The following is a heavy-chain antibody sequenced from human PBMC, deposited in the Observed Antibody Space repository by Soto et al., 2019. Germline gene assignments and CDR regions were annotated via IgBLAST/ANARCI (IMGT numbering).Heavy chain of an antibody. V-gene: IGHV4-59*02. D-gene: IGHD3-9*01. CDR3: AREGVEDYHDIFSGPYGLDG. J-gene: IGHJ6*02. CDR1: GGSVSSYY. Sequence: SETLSLTCTVSGGSVSSYYWSWIRQPPGKRLEWIGYIYYSEITNYNPTLKSRVTISLDTSENQLSLKLSSVTAADTAVYYCAREGVEDYHDIFSGPYGLDGWGQGTMVTVSS. CDR2: IYYSEIT.